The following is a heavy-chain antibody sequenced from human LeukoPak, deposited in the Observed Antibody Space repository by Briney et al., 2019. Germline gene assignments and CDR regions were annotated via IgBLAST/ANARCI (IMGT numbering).Heavy chain of an antibody. Sequence: GGSLRLSCAASGFTFSSYAMHWVRQAPGKGLEWVSGISWNSGSIGYADSVKGRFTISRDNAKNSLYLQMNSLRAEDTALYYCAKDFRLEVVNTVTIDYWGQGTLVTVSS. CDR3: AKDFRLEVVNTVTIDY. CDR2: ISWNSGSI. D-gene: IGHD4-17*01. CDR1: GFTFSSYA. V-gene: IGHV3-9*01. J-gene: IGHJ4*02.